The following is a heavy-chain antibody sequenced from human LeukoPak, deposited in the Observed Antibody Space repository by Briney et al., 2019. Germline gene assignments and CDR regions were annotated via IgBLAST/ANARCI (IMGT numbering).Heavy chain of an antibody. CDR3: ARHGTYGNDFDY. J-gene: IGHJ4*02. CDR1: GGSISSYY. V-gene: IGHV4-59*08. CDR2: IYYSGST. Sequence: PSETLPLTCTVSGGSISSYYWSWIRQPPGKGLEWIGYIYYSGSTNYNPSLKSRVTISVDASKNQFSLKLSSVTAADTAVYYCARHGTYGNDFDYWGQGTLVTVSS. D-gene: IGHD3-10*01.